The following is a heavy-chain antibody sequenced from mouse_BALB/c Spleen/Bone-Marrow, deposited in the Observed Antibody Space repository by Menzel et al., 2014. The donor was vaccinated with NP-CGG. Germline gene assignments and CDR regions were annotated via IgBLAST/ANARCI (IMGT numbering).Heavy chain of an antibody. D-gene: IGHD1-1*01. Sequence: VQLQQSGAELVKPGASLKLSCKASGYTFTNCWIHWVKQRPGQGLEWIGEINPSNGRTNYNEKFKTKATLTVDKSSSTAYMQLSNLTSEDAAVNYCAARLSHLAMDYWGQGTSVTVSS. CDR1: GYTFTNCW. V-gene: IGHV1S81*02. CDR2: INPSNGRT. J-gene: IGHJ4*01. CDR3: AARLSHLAMDY.